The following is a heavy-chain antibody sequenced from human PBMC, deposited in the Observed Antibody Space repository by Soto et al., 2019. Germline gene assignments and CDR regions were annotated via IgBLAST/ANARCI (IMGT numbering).Heavy chain of an antibody. J-gene: IGHJ3*02. V-gene: IGHV4-34*01. CDR2: INHSGST. Sequence: QVQLQQWGAGLLKPSETLSLTCAVYGGSFSGYYWSWIRQPPGKGLEWIGEINHSGSTNYNPSLKSRVTISVDSSKNQFSLKLSSVTAADTAVYYCARTGYSSGWYKAAFVIWGQETMVTVSS. CDR3: ARTGYSSGWYKAAFVI. D-gene: IGHD6-19*01. CDR1: GGSFSGYY.